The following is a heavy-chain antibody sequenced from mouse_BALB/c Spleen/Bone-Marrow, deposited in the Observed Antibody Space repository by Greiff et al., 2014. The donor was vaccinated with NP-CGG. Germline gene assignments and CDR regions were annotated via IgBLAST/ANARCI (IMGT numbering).Heavy chain of an antibody. V-gene: IGHV3-1*02. Sequence: EVKLVESGPDLVKPSQSLSLTCTVTGYSITSGYSWHWIGQFPGNKLEWMGYIHYSGSTNYNPSLKSRIPITRDTSKNQFFLQLNSVTTEDTATYYCARSRRQLGLPFDYWGQGTTLTVSS. J-gene: IGHJ2*01. CDR2: IHYSGST. CDR3: ARSRRQLGLPFDY. D-gene: IGHD3-2*01. CDR1: GYSITSGYS.